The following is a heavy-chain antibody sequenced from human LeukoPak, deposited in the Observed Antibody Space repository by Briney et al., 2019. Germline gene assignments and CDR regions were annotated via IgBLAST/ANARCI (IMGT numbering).Heavy chain of an antibody. V-gene: IGHV3-20*04. CDR2: INWNGGRT. CDR3: VRLGRDGYTYGAAY. CDR1: GYIFDDYG. D-gene: IGHD5-24*01. J-gene: IGHJ1*01. Sequence: PGGSLRLSCAGSGYIFDDYGMRWVRQAPGKGLAWVAGINWNGGRTGYAASVKGRCTISRDNAKTALYLEMNSLRVEDTAFYYCVRLGRDGYTYGAAYWGQGALVTVSS.